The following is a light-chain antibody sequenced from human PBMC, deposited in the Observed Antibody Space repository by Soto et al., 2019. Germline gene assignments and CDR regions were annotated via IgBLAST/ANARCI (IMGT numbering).Light chain of an antibody. CDR2: GAS. Sequence: EIVMTQSPATLSVSPGERATLSCRASQSVSSNLAWYQQKPGQAPRLLIYGASTRATGIPARFSGSGSGTEFTLTISSLQSEDFAVYYCQQGGNWPRTFGQGTRLEIK. CDR3: QQGGNWPRT. J-gene: IGKJ5*01. CDR1: QSVSSN. V-gene: IGKV3-15*01.